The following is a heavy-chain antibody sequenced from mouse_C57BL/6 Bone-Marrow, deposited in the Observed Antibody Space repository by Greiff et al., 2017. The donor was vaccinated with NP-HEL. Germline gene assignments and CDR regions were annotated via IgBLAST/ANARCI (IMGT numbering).Heavy chain of an antibody. CDR3: ARRYYGNWYFDV. V-gene: IGHV5-17*01. CDR2: ISSGSSPI. J-gene: IGHJ1*03. CDR1: GFTFSDYG. Sequence: EVKLVESGGGLVKPGGSLKLSCAASGFTFSDYGMHWVRQAPEKGLEWVAYISSGSSPIYYADTVKGRFTISRDNAKNTLFLQMTSLRSEDTAMYYCARRYYGNWYFDVWGTGTTVTVSS. D-gene: IGHD1-1*01.